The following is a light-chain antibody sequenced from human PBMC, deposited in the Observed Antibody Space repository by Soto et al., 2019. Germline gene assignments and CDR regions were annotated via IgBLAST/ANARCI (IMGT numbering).Light chain of an antibody. CDR3: SSYAGSSNV. CDR2: EVN. J-gene: IGLJ1*01. Sequence: SALTQPPSASGSPGQSVAISRTGTSSDVGGYNYVSWYQQHPGKAPKLMIYEVNKRPSGVPDRFSGSKSGNTASLTVSGLHAEDEADYYCSSYAGSSNVFGTGTKLTVL. CDR1: SSDVGGYNY. V-gene: IGLV2-8*01.